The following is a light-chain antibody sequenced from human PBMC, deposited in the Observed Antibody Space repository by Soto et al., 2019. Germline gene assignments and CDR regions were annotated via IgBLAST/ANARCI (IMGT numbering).Light chain of an antibody. Sequence: DIQMTQSPSTRSASVGDRVTITCRASQSISSWLAWYQQKPGKAPNLVIYKSSSLESGVPSRFSGSGSGTEFTLTISSLQPDDFATYYCQQCDTYPWTFGPGTKVDIK. CDR3: QQCDTYPWT. V-gene: IGKV1-5*03. CDR1: QSISSW. J-gene: IGKJ1*01. CDR2: KSS.